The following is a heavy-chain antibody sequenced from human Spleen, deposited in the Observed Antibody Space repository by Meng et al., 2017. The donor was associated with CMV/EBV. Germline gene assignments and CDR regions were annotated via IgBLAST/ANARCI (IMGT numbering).Heavy chain of an antibody. V-gene: IGHV3-53*01. CDR1: GFTVSTNY. J-gene: IGHJ4*02. CDR2: IYSGGST. CDR3: VRSSNRYFDY. D-gene: IGHD1-14*01. Sequence: LSCAASGFTVSTNYMNWVRQAPGKGLEWVSVIYSGGSTYYADSLKGRFTISRDNSKNTLHLQMSSLRAEDTAVYYCVRSSNRYFDYWGQGTLVTVSS.